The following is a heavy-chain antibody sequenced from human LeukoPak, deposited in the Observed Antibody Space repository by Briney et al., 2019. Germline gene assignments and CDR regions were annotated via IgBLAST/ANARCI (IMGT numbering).Heavy chain of an antibody. D-gene: IGHD6-19*01. J-gene: IGHJ4*02. CDR3: ASTRSTSDWYTRGFEY. V-gene: IGHV3-48*03. Sequence: GRSLRLSCADSGFSFSSYEMNWVRQAPGKGLEWISYISSSGSITFYADSEKGRFTISRDNARNSLYLQMNSLRAEDTAVYYCASTRSTSDWYTRGFEYWGQGTLVTVPS. CDR1: GFSFSSYE. CDR2: ISSSGSIT.